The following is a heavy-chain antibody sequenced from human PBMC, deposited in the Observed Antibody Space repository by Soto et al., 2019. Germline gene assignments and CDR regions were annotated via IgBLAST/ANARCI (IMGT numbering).Heavy chain of an antibody. V-gene: IGHV3-21*01. J-gene: IGHJ6*02. D-gene: IGHD1-1*01. CDR1: GFTFSSYS. Sequence: EVQLVESGGGLVKPGGSLRLSCAASGFTFSSYSMNWVRQAPGKGLEWVSSISSSSSYIYYADSVKGRFTISRDNAKNSLYLQMNSLRAEDTAVYYCARDHDALYGMDVWGQGTTVTVSS. CDR2: ISSSSSYI. CDR3: ARDHDALYGMDV.